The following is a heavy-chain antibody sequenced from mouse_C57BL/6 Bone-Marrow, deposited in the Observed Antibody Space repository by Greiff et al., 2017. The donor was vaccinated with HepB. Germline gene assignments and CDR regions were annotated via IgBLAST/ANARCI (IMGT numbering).Heavy chain of an antibody. CDR2: INPSRGYT. D-gene: IGHD2-4*01. CDR1: GYTFTSYT. CDR3: AFYDYDYFDY. Sequence: VQLQQSGAELARPGASVKMSCKASGYTFTSYTMHWVKQRPGQGLEWIGYINPSRGYTKYNQKFKDKATLTADKSSSTAYMQLRSLTSEDSAVYYCAFYDYDYFDYWGQGTTLTVSS. V-gene: IGHV1-4*01. J-gene: IGHJ2*01.